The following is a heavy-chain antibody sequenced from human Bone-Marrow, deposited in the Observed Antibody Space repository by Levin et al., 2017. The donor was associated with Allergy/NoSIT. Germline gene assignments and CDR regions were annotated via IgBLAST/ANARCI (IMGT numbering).Heavy chain of an antibody. J-gene: IGHJ4*02. V-gene: IGHV4-4*07. CDR3: ARITWGSSGTYFDK. Sequence: SQTLSLTCPVSGDFSGNFFWSWIRQPAGKGLQWLGRVYTDDSTNYNPSLSGRVTLSRDASKNHFFLHLTSVTAADTAIYYCARITWGSSGTYFDKWGQGALVTVSS. CDR2: VYTDDST. D-gene: IGHD3-16*01. CDR1: GDFSGNFF.